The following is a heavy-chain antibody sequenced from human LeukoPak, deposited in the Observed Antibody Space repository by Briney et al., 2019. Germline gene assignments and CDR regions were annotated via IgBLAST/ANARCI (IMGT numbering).Heavy chain of an antibody. CDR2: STHSGST. V-gene: IGHV4-34*01. J-gene: IGHJ4*02. D-gene: IGHD2-2*01. CDR1: GGSFSGHY. CDR3: ARGRTGAAALDF. Sequence: SETLSLTCAVYGGSFSGHYWTWIRQPPGKGLEWIGESTHSGSTNYNPSLKSRVSIPVDTSKNQFSLKLTSVTAADTAVYHCARGRTGAAALDFWGPGTLVTVSS.